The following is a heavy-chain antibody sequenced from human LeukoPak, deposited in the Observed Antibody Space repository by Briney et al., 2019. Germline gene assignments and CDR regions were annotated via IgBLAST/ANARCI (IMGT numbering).Heavy chain of an antibody. CDR3: ARTTYGNWFDP. V-gene: IGHV1-69*13. Sequence: ALVKVSCKASGGIFTSYAIIWVRQAPGHGLEWMGGIIPIFGTANYAQKFRGRVTITADESTSTAYMELSSLRSEDTAVYYCARTTYGNWFDPWGQGTLVTVSS. CDR1: GGIFTSYA. D-gene: IGHD4-11*01. CDR2: IIPIFGTA. J-gene: IGHJ5*02.